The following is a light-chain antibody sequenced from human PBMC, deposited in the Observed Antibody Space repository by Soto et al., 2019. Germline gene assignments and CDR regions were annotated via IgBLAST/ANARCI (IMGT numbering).Light chain of an antibody. CDR1: QSIRIY. Sequence: DIQLTQSPSSLSASVGDRVTITCRASQSIRIYLNWYQQKPGKAPKLLIYSATSLQRGVPSRFSGSGSGTDFTLTISSLQPEDFATYYCQKSNITPRTFGKGTKV. CDR3: QKSNITPRT. V-gene: IGKV1-39*01. CDR2: SAT. J-gene: IGKJ1*01.